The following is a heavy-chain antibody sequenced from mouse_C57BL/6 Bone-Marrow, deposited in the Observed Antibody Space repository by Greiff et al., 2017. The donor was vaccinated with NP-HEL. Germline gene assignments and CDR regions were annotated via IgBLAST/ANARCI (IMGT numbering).Heavy chain of an antibody. CDR2: IRSKSSNYAT. V-gene: IGHV10-3*01. J-gene: IGHJ4*01. D-gene: IGHD2-4*01. CDR3: TGYYDYDYAMDY. Sequence: EVQGVESGGGLVQPKGSLKLSCAASGFTFNTYAMHWVRQAPGKGVEWVARIRSKSSNYATYYADSVKDRFTISRDDSQSMLYLQMNNLKTEDTAMYYCTGYYDYDYAMDYWGQGTSVTVSS. CDR1: GFTFNTYA.